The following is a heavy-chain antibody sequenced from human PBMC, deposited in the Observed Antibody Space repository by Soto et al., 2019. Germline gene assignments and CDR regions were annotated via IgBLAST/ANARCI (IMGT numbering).Heavy chain of an antibody. Sequence: PSETLSLTCAVYGGSFSGYYWSWIRQPPGKGLEWIGEINHSGSTNYNPSLKSRVTISVDTSKNQFSLKLSSVTAADTAVYYCAIIGPLGTAYNFDYWGQGTLVTVSS. CDR3: AIIGPLGTAYNFDY. CDR1: GGSFSGYY. J-gene: IGHJ4*02. V-gene: IGHV4-34*01. D-gene: IGHD1-1*01. CDR2: INHSGST.